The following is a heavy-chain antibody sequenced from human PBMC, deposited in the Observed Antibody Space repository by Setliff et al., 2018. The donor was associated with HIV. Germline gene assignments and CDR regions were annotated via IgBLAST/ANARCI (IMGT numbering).Heavy chain of an antibody. V-gene: IGHV4-38-2*02. J-gene: IGHJ6*01. CDR1: GYSISSGYY. CDR3: ARAMRGVVVTNMYYYYGMDV. D-gene: IGHD2-21*02. CDR2: IYHSGST. Sequence: LSLTCTVSGYSISSGYYWGWIRQPPGKGLEWIGSIYHSGSTYYNPSLKSRVTISVDTSKNQFSLKLSSVTAADTAVYYCARAMRGVVVTNMYYYYGMDVWG.